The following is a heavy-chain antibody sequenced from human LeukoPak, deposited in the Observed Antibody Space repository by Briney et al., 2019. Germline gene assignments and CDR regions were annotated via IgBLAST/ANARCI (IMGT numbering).Heavy chain of an antibody. V-gene: IGHV1-46*01. CDR3: AGDHIQDTAMVIYGMDV. D-gene: IGHD5-18*01. Sequence: ASVRVSCKASGYTFTSYYMHWVRQAPGQGLEWMGIINPSGGSTSYAQKFQGRVTMTRDTSTSTVYMELSSLRSEDTAVYYCAGDHIQDTAMVIYGMDVWGQGTTVTVSS. CDR2: INPSGGST. CDR1: GYTFTSYY. J-gene: IGHJ6*02.